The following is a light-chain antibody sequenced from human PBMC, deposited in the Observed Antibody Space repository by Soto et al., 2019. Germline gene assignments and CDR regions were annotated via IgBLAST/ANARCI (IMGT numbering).Light chain of an antibody. CDR1: GGSIATNY. J-gene: IGLJ2*01. Sequence: NFMLTQPHSVSESPGKTVTISCTGSGGSIATNYVQWHQQRPGSAPTTVIYEDDKRPSGVPDRFSGSIDRSSNSASLIISGLKTEEEADYYCQSHDSTNVVFGRGTKLTVL. CDR2: EDD. V-gene: IGLV6-57*02. CDR3: QSHDSTNVV.